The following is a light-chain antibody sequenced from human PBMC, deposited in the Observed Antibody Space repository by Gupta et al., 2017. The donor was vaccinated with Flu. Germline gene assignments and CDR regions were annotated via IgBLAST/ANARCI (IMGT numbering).Light chain of an antibody. CDR2: RND. V-gene: IGLV1-44*01. J-gene: IGLJ3*02. CDR3: AVWDDSLNGWV. Sequence: SVTIPSSGTTTNIGPNIVNWYQHLPGTAPKLLIYRNDQRPSGVPDRFSGSRSGTSASLSISGLQAEDEADYYCAVWDDSLNGWVFGGGTKLTVL. CDR1: TTNIGPNI.